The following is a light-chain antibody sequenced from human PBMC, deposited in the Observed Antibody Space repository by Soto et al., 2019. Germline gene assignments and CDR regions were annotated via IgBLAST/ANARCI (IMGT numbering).Light chain of an antibody. CDR3: QQSYSTRWT. Sequence: DIQMTQSAASLSASLGDRVTITWGASQSISSYLNWYQQKPGKAPKLLIYAASSLQSGVPSRFSGSGSGTDFTLTISSLQTEDFATYYCQQSYSTRWTFGQGTRLEIK. J-gene: IGKJ5*01. CDR2: AAS. V-gene: IGKV1-39*01. CDR1: QSISSY.